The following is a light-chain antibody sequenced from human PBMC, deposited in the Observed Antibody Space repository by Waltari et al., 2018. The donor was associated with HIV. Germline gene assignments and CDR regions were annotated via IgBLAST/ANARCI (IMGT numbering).Light chain of an antibody. V-gene: IGLV1-44*01. Sequence: QSVLTQPPSASGTPGQRVTISCSGGSSNIGSNSVHWYQQLPGTAPRLLLYSTHQRPSRFPDLCAGSKSGTSSSLAISVLQSEEDADYYCATWDDTLNGVIFGGGTKLTVL. J-gene: IGLJ2*01. CDR3: ATWDDTLNGVI. CDR1: SSNIGSNS. CDR2: STH.